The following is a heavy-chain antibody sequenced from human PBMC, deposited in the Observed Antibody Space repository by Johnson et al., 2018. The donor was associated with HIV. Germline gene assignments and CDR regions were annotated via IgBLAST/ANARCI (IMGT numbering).Heavy chain of an antibody. V-gene: IGHV3-30*19. CDR3: ARGRKTVTTVRPSAFDI. CDR2: ISYDGSNK. J-gene: IGHJ3*02. Sequence: QVQLVESGGGVVQPGRSLRLSCTASGFTFSNYGMHWVRQAPGKGLEWVAVISYDGSNKYYADSVKGRFTISRDNAKNTLYLQMNSLRAEDTAVYYCARGRKTVTTVRPSAFDIWGQGTMVTVSS. D-gene: IGHD4-17*01. CDR1: GFTFSNYG.